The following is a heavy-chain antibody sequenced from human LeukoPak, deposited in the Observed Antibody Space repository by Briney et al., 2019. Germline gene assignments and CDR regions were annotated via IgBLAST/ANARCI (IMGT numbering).Heavy chain of an antibody. J-gene: IGHJ6*02. D-gene: IGHD6-19*01. CDR2: INPDGSER. V-gene: IGHV3-7*03. CDR1: GFTVSNNY. CDR3: TRDLAAVPGPRMDV. Sequence: GGSLRLSCAASGFTVSNNYMSWVRQAPGKGLEWVALINPDGSERYYVDSVKGRFTISRDNAKNSLYLQMDSLRDDDTAMYFCTRDLAAVPGPRMDVWGQGTTVTVSS.